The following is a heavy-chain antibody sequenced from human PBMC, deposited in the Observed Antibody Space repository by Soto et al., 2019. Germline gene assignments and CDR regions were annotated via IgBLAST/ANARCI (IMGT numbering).Heavy chain of an antibody. CDR3: AKSRCLGETTFDF. J-gene: IGHJ3*01. Sequence: EVQLLESGGGLVQPGGSLRLSCAASGFTFSSYAMSWVRQAPGKGLEWVSAISGSGGSTYYADSVKGRFTISRDNSKNTLYLQMNSLRDEDTAVYYCAKSRCLGETTFDFWGQGTMVTVSS. CDR1: GFTFSSYA. D-gene: IGHD3-10*01. CDR2: ISGSGGST. V-gene: IGHV3-23*01.